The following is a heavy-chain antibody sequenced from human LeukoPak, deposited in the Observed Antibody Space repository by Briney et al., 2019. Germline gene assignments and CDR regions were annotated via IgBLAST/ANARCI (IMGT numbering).Heavy chain of an antibody. V-gene: IGHV1-2*02. D-gene: IGHD5-12*01. Sequence: ASVKVSCKTSGYSFKDAYIQWVRQVPRQGLQWMGWINPNSGGTNYAQKFQGRVTMTRDTSISTAYMELSRLRSDDTAVYYCARGAAIVATIYYMDVWGKGTTVTISS. CDR1: GYSFKDAY. CDR3: ARGAAIVATIYYMDV. CDR2: INPNSGGT. J-gene: IGHJ6*03.